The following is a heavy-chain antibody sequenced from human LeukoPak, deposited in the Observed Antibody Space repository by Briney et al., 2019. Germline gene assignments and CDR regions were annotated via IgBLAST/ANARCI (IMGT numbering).Heavy chain of an antibody. CDR1: GGSISSGGYY. CDR2: IYYSGST. CDR3: ARAPWGVDAFDI. D-gene: IGHD3-16*01. J-gene: IGHJ3*02. Sequence: SETLSLACTVSGGSISSGGYYWSWIRQHPGKGLEWIGYIYYSGSTYYNPSLKSRVTISVDTSKNQFSLKLSSVTAADTAVYYCARAPWGVDAFDIWGQGTMVTVSS. V-gene: IGHV4-31*03.